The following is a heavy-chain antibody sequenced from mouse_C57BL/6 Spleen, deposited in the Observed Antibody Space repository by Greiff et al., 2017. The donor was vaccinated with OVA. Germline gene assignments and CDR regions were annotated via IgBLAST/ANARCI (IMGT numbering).Heavy chain of an antibody. V-gene: IGHV1-75*01. CDR1: GYTFTDYY. CDR2: IFPGSGST. D-gene: IGHD1-1*01. Sequence: VQLQQSGPELVKPGASVKISCKASGYTFTDYYINWVKQRPGQGLEWIGWIFPGSGSTYYNEKFKGKATLTVDKSSSTAYMLLSSLTSEDSAVYFCARIAYYYGSSRYFDYWGQGTTLTVSS. J-gene: IGHJ2*01. CDR3: ARIAYYYGSSRYFDY.